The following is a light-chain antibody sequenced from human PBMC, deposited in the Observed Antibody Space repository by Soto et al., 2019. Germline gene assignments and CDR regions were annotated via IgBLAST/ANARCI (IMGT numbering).Light chain of an antibody. Sequence: QSALTQPASVSGSPGQSITISCTGTSSDIGSYNLVSWYQHHPGKAPKLMIYENNKWPSGVSDRFSASKSGNTASLTISGLQVEDEADYYCCSYAGSDHWVFGGGTKLTVL. CDR1: SSDIGSYNL. CDR3: CSYAGSDHWV. J-gene: IGLJ3*02. V-gene: IGLV2-23*01. CDR2: ENN.